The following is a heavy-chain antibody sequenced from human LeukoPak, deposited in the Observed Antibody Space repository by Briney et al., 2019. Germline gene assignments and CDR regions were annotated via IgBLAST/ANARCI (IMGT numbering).Heavy chain of an antibody. D-gene: IGHD1-7*01. V-gene: IGHV4-31*03. CDR3: ARYNRIITGTHRFDF. CDR1: GGSISGGAYY. J-gene: IGHJ4*02. Sequence: PSETLSLTCTVSGGSISGGAYYWSWIRQPPGKGLEWIGYIYYSGRTSYNPSLRGRLTMSLDTSKNQFSLRLSSVTAADTAVYYCARYNRIITGTHRFDFWGQGTLVTVSS. CDR2: IYYSGRT.